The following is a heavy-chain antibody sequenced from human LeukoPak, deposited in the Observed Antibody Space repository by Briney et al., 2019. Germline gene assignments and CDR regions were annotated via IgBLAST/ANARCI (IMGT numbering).Heavy chain of an antibody. J-gene: IGHJ4*02. CDR2: IKSKTDGGTT. CDR3: TTGPRDVDTAMAVY. Sequence: GGSLRLSCAASGFTFSNAWMSWVRQAPGKGLEWVGRIKSKTDGGTTDYAAPVKGRFTISRDDSKNTLYLQMNSLKTEDTAVYYCTTGPRDVDTAMAVYWGQGTLVTVSS. CDR1: GFTFSNAW. D-gene: IGHD5-18*01. V-gene: IGHV3-15*01.